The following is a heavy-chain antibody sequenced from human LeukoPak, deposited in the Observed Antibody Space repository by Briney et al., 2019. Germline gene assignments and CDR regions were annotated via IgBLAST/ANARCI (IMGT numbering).Heavy chain of an antibody. CDR1: GYSFTKYW. Sequence: GESLKISCKGSGYSFTKYWIGWVRQMPGKGLEWMGIIYPGDSETRYSPSFQGQVTISADKSISTAYLQWSSLKASDTAIYYCARLSEVVTGTGYFDFWGLGTLVTVSS. D-gene: IGHD1-20*01. J-gene: IGHJ4*02. CDR2: IYPGDSET. V-gene: IGHV5-51*01. CDR3: ARLSEVVTGTGYFDF.